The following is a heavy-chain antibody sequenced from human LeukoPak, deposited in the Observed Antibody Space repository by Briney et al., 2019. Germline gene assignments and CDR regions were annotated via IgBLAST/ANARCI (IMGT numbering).Heavy chain of an antibody. Sequence: GGSLRLSCTGSGFTFGDYAMNWVRQAPGKGLEWVGFIRSKAYGGTPEYAASVKGRFTISRDDSKSIAYLQMNNLKTEDTAVYYCTRVIVATKDYWGQGTLVTVSS. V-gene: IGHV3-49*04. CDR3: TRVIVATKDY. CDR2: IRSKAYGGTP. CDR1: GFTFGDYA. D-gene: IGHD5-12*01. J-gene: IGHJ4*02.